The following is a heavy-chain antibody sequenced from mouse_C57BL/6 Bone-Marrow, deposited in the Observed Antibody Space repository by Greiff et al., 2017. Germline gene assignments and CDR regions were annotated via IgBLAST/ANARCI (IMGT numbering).Heavy chain of an antibody. V-gene: IGHV1-26*01. CDR1: GYTFTDYY. CDR2: INPNNGGT. Sequence: VQLQQSGPELVKPGASVKISCKASGYTFTDYYMNWVKQSHGKSLEWIGDINPNNGGTSYNQKFKGKATLTVDKSSSTASMELRSLTSEDSAVYYGANYYGSRRDYAMDYWGQGTSVTVSS. J-gene: IGHJ4*01. D-gene: IGHD1-1*01. CDR3: ANYYGSRRDYAMDY.